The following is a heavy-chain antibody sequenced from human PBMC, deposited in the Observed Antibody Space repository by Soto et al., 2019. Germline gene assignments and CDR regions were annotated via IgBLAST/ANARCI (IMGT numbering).Heavy chain of an antibody. CDR3: ARGLSH. Sequence: GGSLRLSCAASGFTFTSNWMSWVRQAPGKGLEWVANINQDGREKYYVDSVRGRFTISRDNAKNSVYLQMDSLRAEDTAVYYCARGLSHWGQGTLVTVSS. J-gene: IGHJ4*02. V-gene: IGHV3-7*01. D-gene: IGHD3-16*01. CDR2: INQDGREK. CDR1: GFTFTSNW.